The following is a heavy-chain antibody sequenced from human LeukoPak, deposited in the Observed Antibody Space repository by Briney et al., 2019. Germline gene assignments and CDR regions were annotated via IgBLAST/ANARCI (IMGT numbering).Heavy chain of an antibody. V-gene: IGHV1-8*03. Sequence: GASVKVSCMASGYTFTSYDINWVRQATGQGLEWMGWMNPNSGNTGYAQTLQGRVTITWNTSISTAYMQLSSLRSDDTAVYYCAREGFDVWGQGTMVTVSS. CDR3: AREGFDV. CDR2: MNPNSGNT. CDR1: GYTFTSYD. J-gene: IGHJ3*01.